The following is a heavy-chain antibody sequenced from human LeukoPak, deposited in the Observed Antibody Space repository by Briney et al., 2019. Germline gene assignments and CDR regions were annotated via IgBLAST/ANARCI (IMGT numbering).Heavy chain of an antibody. V-gene: IGHV4-39*07. CDR3: ARGDRQQLGYYYYYYMDV. Sequence: SETLSLTCTVSGGSISSSSYYWGWNRQPPGKGLEWIGSIYYSGSTYYNPSLKSRVTISVDTSKNQFSLKLSSVTAADTAVYYCARGDRQQLGYYYYYYMDVWGKGTTVTVSS. J-gene: IGHJ6*03. D-gene: IGHD6-13*01. CDR1: GGSISSSSYY. CDR2: IYYSGST.